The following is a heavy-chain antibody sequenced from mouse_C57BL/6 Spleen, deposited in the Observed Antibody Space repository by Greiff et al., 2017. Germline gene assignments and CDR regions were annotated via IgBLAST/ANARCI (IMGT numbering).Heavy chain of an antibody. Sequence: QVQLQQPGAELVKPGASVKLSCKASGYTFTSYWMQWVKQRPGQGLEWIGEIDPSDSYTNYNQKFKGKATLTVDTSSSTAYMQLSSLTSEDSAVYYCARGGQSNYGDFDVWGTGTTVTVSS. J-gene: IGHJ1*03. V-gene: IGHV1-50*01. D-gene: IGHD2-5*01. CDR1: GYTFTSYW. CDR2: IDPSDSYT. CDR3: ARGGQSNYGDFDV.